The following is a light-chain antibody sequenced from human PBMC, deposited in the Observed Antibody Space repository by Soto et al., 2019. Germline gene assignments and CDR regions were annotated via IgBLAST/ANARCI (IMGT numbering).Light chain of an antibody. CDR1: QSVLYSSNNKNY. J-gene: IGKJ1*01. V-gene: IGKV4-1*01. CDR2: WAS. Sequence: DIVMTQSPDSLAVSLGERATINCKSSQSVLYSSNNKNYLAWYQQKPGQPPKLLIYWASTRESGVPERFSGSGSGTDFTLTISSLQAEDVAVYYCQQYYSTPKWTFGKGTKADI. CDR3: QQYYSTPKWT.